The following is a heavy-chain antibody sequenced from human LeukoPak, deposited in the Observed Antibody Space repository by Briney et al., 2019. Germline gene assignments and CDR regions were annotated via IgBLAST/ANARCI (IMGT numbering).Heavy chain of an antibody. CDR1: GGSFSGYY. CDR3: ASSSWALSYFDY. J-gene: IGHJ4*02. D-gene: IGHD6-13*01. CDR2: INHSGST. V-gene: IGHV4-34*01. Sequence: PSETLSLTCAVYGGSFSGYYWSWIRQPPGKGLEWIGEINHSGSTNYNPSLKSRVTISVDTSKNQFSLMLSSVTAADTAVYYCASSSWALSYFDYWGQGTLVTVSS.